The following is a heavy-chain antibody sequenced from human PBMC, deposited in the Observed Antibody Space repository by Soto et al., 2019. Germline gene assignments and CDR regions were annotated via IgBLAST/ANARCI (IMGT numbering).Heavy chain of an antibody. V-gene: IGHV5-51*01. D-gene: IGHD1-7*01. Sequence: PGESLKISCKGSGYSFTSYWIGWVRQMPGKGLEWMGIIYPGDSDTRYSPSFQGQVTISADKSISTAYLQWSSLKASDTAMYYCARLSYALELTARANFDYWGQGTLVTVSS. J-gene: IGHJ4*02. CDR1: GYSFTSYW. CDR2: IYPGDSDT. CDR3: ARLSYALELTARANFDY.